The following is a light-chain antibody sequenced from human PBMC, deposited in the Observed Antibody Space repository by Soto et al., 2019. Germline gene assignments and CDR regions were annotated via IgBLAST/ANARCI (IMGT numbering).Light chain of an antibody. Sequence: DIHMTQSPSTLSASVGDRVTITCRASQSISSWLAWYQQKPGKAPKLLIYDASSLESRVPSRFSGSGSGTEFTLTISSLQPDDFATYYCQQYNSYSPWTFGQGTKVEIK. V-gene: IGKV1-5*01. CDR3: QQYNSYSPWT. J-gene: IGKJ1*01. CDR1: QSISSW. CDR2: DAS.